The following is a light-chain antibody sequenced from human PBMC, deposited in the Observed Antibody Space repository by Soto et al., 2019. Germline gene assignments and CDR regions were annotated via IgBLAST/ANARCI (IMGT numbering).Light chain of an antibody. CDR3: QQYGGSTRT. Sequence: IVLTQSPGTLSLSPGERATLSCRASQSVTTQLAWYQQKPGQAPRLIIHGASSRATGVPDRITGSGSGTDFTLSTSRLEPEEFAVYYCQQYGGSTRTFGQGTKVEIK. CDR2: GAS. CDR1: QSVTTQ. V-gene: IGKV3-20*01. J-gene: IGKJ1*01.